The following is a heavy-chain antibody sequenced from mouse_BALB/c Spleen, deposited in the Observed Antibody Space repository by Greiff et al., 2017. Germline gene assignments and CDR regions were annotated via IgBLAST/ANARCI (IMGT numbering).Heavy chain of an antibody. J-gene: IGHJ2*01. CDR1: GYSITSGYS. V-gene: IGHV3-1*02. Sequence: EVKLQESGPDLVKPSQSLSLTCTVTGYSITSGYSWHWIRQSPGNKLEWMGYIHYSGSTNYNPSLKSRISITRVTSKNQFFLQLNSVTTEDTATYCCARWGITTAGYWGQGTTLTVSS. CDR3: ARWGITTAGY. D-gene: IGHD1-2*01. CDR2: IHYSGST.